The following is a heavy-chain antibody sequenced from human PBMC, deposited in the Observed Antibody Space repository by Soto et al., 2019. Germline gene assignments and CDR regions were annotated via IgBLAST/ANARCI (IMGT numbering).Heavy chain of an antibody. D-gene: IGHD3-10*01. V-gene: IGHV3-21*01. CDR3: VRERGLSSFYGMDV. CDR1: GFTLTTYT. Sequence: GGSLRLSCDASGFTLTTYTMNWVRQASGKGLEWVSSITSSSGHIYYADPVKGRFTISRDNARNSLYLQMNSLRAEDTAVYYCVRERGLSSFYGMDVWGQGTTVTVSS. J-gene: IGHJ6*02. CDR2: ITSSSGHI.